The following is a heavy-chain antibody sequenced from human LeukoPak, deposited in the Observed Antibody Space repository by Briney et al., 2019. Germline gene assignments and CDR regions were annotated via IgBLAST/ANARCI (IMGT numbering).Heavy chain of an antibody. CDR1: GFTFSSYA. CDR2: ISYDGSNK. CDR3: ARERNLEIAVAGTIFDY. J-gene: IGHJ4*02. Sequence: GGSLRLSCAASGFTFSSYAMHWVRQAPGKGLEWVAVISYDGSNKYYADSVKGRFTISRDNSKNTLYLQMNSLRAEDTAVYYCARERNLEIAVAGTIFDYWGQGTLVTVSS. D-gene: IGHD6-19*01. V-gene: IGHV3-30-3*01.